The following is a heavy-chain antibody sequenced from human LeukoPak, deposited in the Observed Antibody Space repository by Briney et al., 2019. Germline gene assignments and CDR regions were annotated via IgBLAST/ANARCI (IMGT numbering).Heavy chain of an antibody. CDR1: GFTFTSSA. Sequence: AASVKVSCKASGFTFTSSAMQWVRQARGQRLEWIGWIVVGSGNTNYAQKFQERVTITRDMSTSTAHMELSSLRSEDTAVYYRAADSYCSGGSCYAFDYWGQGTLVTVSS. CDR3: AADSYCSGGSCYAFDY. D-gene: IGHD2-15*01. V-gene: IGHV1-58*02. CDR2: IVVGSGNT. J-gene: IGHJ4*02.